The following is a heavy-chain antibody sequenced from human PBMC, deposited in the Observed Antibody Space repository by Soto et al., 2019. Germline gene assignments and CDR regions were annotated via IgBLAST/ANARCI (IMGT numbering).Heavy chain of an antibody. CDR3: TTVATNSYNWLDP. J-gene: IGHJ5*02. CDR2: INSDGTRT. D-gene: IGHD5-12*01. CDR1: GFTFNTYW. Sequence: EVQLVESGGTLVQPGGSLRLSCAASGFTFNTYWMHWVRQAPGTGLVWVSRINSDGTRTTYADSVKGRFTISRDNAKNMVYLQMNSLRAEDTAVYYCTTVATNSYNWLDPWGQGTLVTVSS. V-gene: IGHV3-74*01.